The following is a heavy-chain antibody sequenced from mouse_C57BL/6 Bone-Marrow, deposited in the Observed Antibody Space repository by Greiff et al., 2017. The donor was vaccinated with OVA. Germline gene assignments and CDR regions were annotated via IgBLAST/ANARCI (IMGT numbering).Heavy chain of an antibody. J-gene: IGHJ4*01. D-gene: IGHD2-1*01. V-gene: IGHV5-6*01. CDR1: GFTFSSYG. Sequence: EVQGVESGGDLVKPGGSLKLSCAASGFTFSSYGMSWVRQTPDKRLEWVATISSGGSYTYYPDSVKGRFTISRDNAKKTMYLKMSSLKSEDTAMYYCARHGALYYGNYYDMDDWGKGTSVTVSS. CDR2: ISSGGSYT. CDR3: ARHGALYYGNYYDMDD.